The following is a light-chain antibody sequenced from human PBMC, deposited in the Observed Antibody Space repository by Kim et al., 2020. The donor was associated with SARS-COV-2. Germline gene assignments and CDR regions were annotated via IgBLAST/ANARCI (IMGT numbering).Light chain of an antibody. Sequence: AAIRDRVPIPCRASQDISRYLALYQQKPGKAPRLLIYDASTLQSDVPSMFSGSGSGTEFTLTINSLQPEDLATYFCQQLDSHPVTFGGGTKVDIK. CDR3: QQLDSHPVT. CDR2: DAS. V-gene: IGKV1-9*01. J-gene: IGKJ4*01. CDR1: QDISRY.